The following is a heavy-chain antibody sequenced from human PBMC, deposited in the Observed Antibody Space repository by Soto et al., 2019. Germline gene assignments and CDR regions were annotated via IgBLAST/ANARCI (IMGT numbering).Heavy chain of an antibody. J-gene: IGHJ4*02. D-gene: IGHD5-12*01. CDR1: GFTFSSYA. CDR2: ISYDGSNK. Sequence: PGGSLRLSCAASGFTFSSYAMHWVRQAPGKGLEWVAVISYDGSNKYYADSVKGRFTISRDNSKNTLYLQMNSLRAEDTAVYYCARGDATSQAPGFDYWGQGTLVTVSS. V-gene: IGHV3-30-3*01. CDR3: ARGDATSQAPGFDY.